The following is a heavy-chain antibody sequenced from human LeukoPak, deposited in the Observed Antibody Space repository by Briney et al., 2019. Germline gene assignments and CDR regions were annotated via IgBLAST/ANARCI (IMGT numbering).Heavy chain of an antibody. Sequence: GGSLTLSCAASGFTVSSNYMSWVRQAPGKGLEWVSVIYSGGSTYYADSVKGRFTISRDNSKNTLYLQMNSLRAEDTAVYYCARNYGSGPLFDYWGQGTLVTVSS. V-gene: IGHV3-53*01. CDR1: GFTVSSNY. CDR3: ARNYGSGPLFDY. J-gene: IGHJ4*02. CDR2: IYSGGST. D-gene: IGHD3-10*01.